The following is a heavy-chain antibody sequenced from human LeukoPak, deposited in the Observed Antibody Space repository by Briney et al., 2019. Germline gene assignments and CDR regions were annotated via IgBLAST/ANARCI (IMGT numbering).Heavy chain of an antibody. CDR2: ISGSGGST. CDR1: GFTFSSYG. D-gene: IGHD3-9*01. Sequence: GGSLRLSCAASGFTFSSYGMSWVRQAPGKGLEWVSAISGSGGSTYYADSVKGRFTISRDNSKNTLYLQMNSLRAEDTAVYYCAKHSSHITIFWSRYFDLWGRGTLVTVSS. V-gene: IGHV3-23*01. J-gene: IGHJ2*01. CDR3: AKHSSHITIFWSRYFDL.